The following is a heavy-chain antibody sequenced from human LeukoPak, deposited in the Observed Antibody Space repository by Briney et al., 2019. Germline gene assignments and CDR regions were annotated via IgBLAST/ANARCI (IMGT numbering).Heavy chain of an antibody. Sequence: GGSLRLSCVASGFTVSSNYMSWVRQAPGKGLEWVSAIFSGGSTFYADSVTGRFTISRDNSKNTVYLEMNSLRAEDTAVYYCAKKVPANWGSYFDYWGQGTLVTVSS. V-gene: IGHV3-53*01. D-gene: IGHD7-27*01. CDR2: IFSGGST. CDR3: AKKVPANWGSYFDY. J-gene: IGHJ4*02. CDR1: GFTVSSNY.